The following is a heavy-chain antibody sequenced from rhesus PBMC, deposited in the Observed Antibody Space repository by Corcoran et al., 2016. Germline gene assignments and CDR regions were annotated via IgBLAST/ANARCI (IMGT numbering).Heavy chain of an antibody. D-gene: IGHD5-24*01. V-gene: IGHV4-122*02. J-gene: IGHJ4*01. Sequence: QVQLQEAGQGMVKPSATLSLTCAVSGYSLSGYYWSGIHQAPGKGLEWIGYITYSWSNIYNPSLKSRVTISRDTSKNQFSLKLSSVTAADPAVYYCASGRYSGYLFDYWGQGVLVTVSS. CDR2: ITYSWSN. CDR1: GYSLSGYY. CDR3: ASGRYSGYLFDY.